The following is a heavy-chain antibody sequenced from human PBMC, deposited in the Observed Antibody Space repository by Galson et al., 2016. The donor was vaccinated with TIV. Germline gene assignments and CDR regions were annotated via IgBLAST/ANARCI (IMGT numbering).Heavy chain of an antibody. D-gene: IGHD5-18*01. CDR3: ATTTPAEIQLGYYFDY. CDR1: GFIVSDNC. CDR2: LYSDGNT. J-gene: IGHJ4*02. V-gene: IGHV3-53*01. Sequence: SLRLSCAVSGFIVSDNCMSWVRQAPGRQLELVSLLYSDGNTYYRDSVKGRFTISRDNSDNTLSLQMNTLRAEDTAVYYCATTTPAEIQLGYYFDYWGQGTLVTVSS.